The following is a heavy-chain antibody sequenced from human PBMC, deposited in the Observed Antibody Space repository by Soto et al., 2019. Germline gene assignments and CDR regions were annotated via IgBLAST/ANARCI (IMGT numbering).Heavy chain of an antibody. CDR1: GYTFTTCG. J-gene: IGHJ4*02. CDR3: VRDLDGSGSYYTDY. D-gene: IGHD3-10*01. CDR2: ISTYKGNT. V-gene: IGHV1-18*01. Sequence: QVPLMQSGAEVKKPGASVKVSCKASGYTFTTCGISWVRQAPGQGLEWMGWISTYKGNTNYAQKFQGRVTMTTDTSTSTAYMELRSLRSDDTAVYYCVRDLDGSGSYYTDYWGQGTLVTVSS.